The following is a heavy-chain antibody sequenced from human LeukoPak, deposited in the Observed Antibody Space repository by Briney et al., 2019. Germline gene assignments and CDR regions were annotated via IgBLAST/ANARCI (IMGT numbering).Heavy chain of an antibody. V-gene: IGHV4-59*01. CDR1: GGSISSYY. CDR2: IYYSGST. Sequence: PSETLSLTCTVSGGSISSYYWSWIRQHPGKGREWSGYIYYSGSTNYNPSLKSRVTISVDTSKNQFSLKLSSVTAADTAVYYRARGSNYDFWSDYYKGAFDIWGQGTMVTVSS. J-gene: IGHJ3*02. D-gene: IGHD3-3*01. CDR3: ARGSNYDFWSDYYKGAFDI.